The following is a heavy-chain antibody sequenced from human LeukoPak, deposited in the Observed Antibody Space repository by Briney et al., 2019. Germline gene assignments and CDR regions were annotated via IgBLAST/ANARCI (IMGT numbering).Heavy chain of an antibody. CDR3: ARRRGYSSYSD. D-gene: IGHD3-3*01. Sequence: SETLSLTCTVSGDSTGSGSYCWGRIRQPPGKGLEWIGNLCYTGNTYYNPSLKSRVTILVDMSKNQFSLNLSSVTAADTAIYYCARRRGYSSYSDWGQGTLVTVSS. CDR1: GDSTGSGSYC. J-gene: IGHJ4*02. CDR2: LCYTGNT. V-gene: IGHV4-39*01.